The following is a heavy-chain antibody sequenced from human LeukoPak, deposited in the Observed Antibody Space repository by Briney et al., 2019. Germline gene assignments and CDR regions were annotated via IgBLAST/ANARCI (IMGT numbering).Heavy chain of an antibody. V-gene: IGHV4-30-4*07. J-gene: IGHJ6*03. D-gene: IGHD6-13*01. CDR3: ARLLVFNYYYYYYMDV. CDR1: GGSISSGGYS. CDR2: IYYSGST. Sequence: SETLSLTCAVSGGSISSGGYSWSWIRQPPGKGLEWIGYIYYSGSTYYNPSLKSRVTISVDTSKNQFSLKLSSVTAADTAVYYCARLLVFNYYYYYYMDVWGKGTTVTISS.